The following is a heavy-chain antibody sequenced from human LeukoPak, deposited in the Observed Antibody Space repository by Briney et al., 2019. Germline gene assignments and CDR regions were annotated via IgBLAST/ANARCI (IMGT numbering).Heavy chain of an antibody. CDR1: GFTFSSYS. Sequence: PGGSLRLSCAASGFTFSSYSMNWVRQAPGKGLEWVSSISSSSSYIYYADSVKGRFTISRDNAKNSLYLQMNSLRAEDTAVYYCASFPMVRGVTPFDYWGQGTLVTVSS. D-gene: IGHD3-10*01. CDR3: ASFPMVRGVTPFDY. J-gene: IGHJ4*02. CDR2: ISSSSSYI. V-gene: IGHV3-21*01.